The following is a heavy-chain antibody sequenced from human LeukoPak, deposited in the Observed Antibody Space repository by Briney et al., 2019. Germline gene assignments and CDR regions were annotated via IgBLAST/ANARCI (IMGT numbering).Heavy chain of an antibody. J-gene: IGHJ4*02. D-gene: IGHD1-1*01. V-gene: IGHV3-23*01. CDR2: INSGGGVT. CDR3: ASSMGFWNAEFTSITD. CDR1: GFIFSAFG. Sequence: PGGSLRLSCAASGFIFSAFGMTWVRQPPGKRLEWVSAINSGGGVTYYADSVKGRFTISSDNSENTLFLQMDSLRAEDTAVYFCASSMGFWNAEFTSITDWGQGTQVTVSS.